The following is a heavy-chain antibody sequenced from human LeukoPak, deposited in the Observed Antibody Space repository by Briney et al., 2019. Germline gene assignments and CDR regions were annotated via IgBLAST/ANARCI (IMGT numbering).Heavy chain of an antibody. Sequence: SGPTLAKPTHTLSLTCAFSWVSISTSGGGVGWIRQPPGKALECLALISWDDDKRYSPSLKSSLTITKDTSKNQVVLTMTNMDPVDTATYYCGHRLGCDYVFRYWGQGTLVTVSS. D-gene: IGHD4-17*01. CDR3: GHRLGCDYVFRY. CDR2: ISWDDDK. J-gene: IGHJ4*02. CDR1: WVSISTSGGG. V-gene: IGHV2-5*02.